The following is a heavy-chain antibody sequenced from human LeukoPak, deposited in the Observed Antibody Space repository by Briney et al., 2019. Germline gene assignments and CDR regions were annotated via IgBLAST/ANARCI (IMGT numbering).Heavy chain of an antibody. V-gene: IGHV3-15*01. CDR2: IKRQSDGGTS. D-gene: IGHD3-16*01. J-gene: IGHJ4*02. Sequence: KSGGSLRLSCAASGFIFSDALMSWVRQAPGKGLEWLGRIKRQSDGGTSDYAAPVKGRITVSRDDSRNTLFLQMNSLKSEDTAVYYCATGGHYFGLWGQGTLVTVSS. CDR3: ATGGHYFGL. CDR1: GFIFSDAL.